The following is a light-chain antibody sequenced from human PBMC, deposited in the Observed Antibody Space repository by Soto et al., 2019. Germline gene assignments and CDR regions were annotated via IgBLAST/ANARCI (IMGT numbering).Light chain of an antibody. Sequence: DIQMTQSPSTLSASVGDRVTITCRASQSISSWLAWYQQKPGTAPKLLIYAASTLESGVPSRFSGSRSGTEFTLTVSSLQPDDFSTYYCQQDNDSFPYTFGQGTKLEIK. J-gene: IGKJ2*01. CDR1: QSISSW. V-gene: IGKV1-5*03. CDR2: AAS. CDR3: QQDNDSFPYT.